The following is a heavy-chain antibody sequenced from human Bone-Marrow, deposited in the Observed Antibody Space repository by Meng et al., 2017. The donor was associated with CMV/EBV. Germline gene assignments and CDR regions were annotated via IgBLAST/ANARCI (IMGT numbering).Heavy chain of an antibody. CDR3: TTDPGNGIDY. D-gene: IGHD4-23*01. J-gene: IGHJ4*02. CDR1: RFTFSSYS. Sequence: GESLKISCAASRFTFSSYSMNWVRQAPGKGLEWVSSISSSSSYIYYVDSVKGRFTISRDDSKNTLYLQMNSLKTEDTAVYYCTTDPGNGIDYWGQGTLVTVSS. CDR2: ISSSSSYI. V-gene: IGHV3-21*03.